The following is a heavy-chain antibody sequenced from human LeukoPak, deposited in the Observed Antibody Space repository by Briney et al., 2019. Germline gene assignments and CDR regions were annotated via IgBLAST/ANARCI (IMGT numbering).Heavy chain of an antibody. CDR1: GFTFSSYA. V-gene: IGHV3-30-3*01. CDR3: VRAIQLWSPFDY. D-gene: IGHD5-18*01. CDR2: VSYDGSNK. Sequence: PGGSLRLSCSASGFTFSSYAIHWVRQAPGKRLEWVAVVSYDGSNKYYTDSVQGRFTISRDNSKNTLYLQMNSLRAEDTSMYYCVRAIQLWSPFDYWGQGTLVTVSS. J-gene: IGHJ4*02.